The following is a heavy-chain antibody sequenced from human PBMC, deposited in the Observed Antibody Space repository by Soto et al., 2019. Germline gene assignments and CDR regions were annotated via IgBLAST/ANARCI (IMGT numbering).Heavy chain of an antibody. D-gene: IGHD1-26*01. CDR2: TRGSGGGT. V-gene: IGHV3-23*01. J-gene: IGHJ4*02. CDR3: VKGHSHSYYYFDY. Sequence: EVQLLESGGGLVQPGGSLRLSCAASGFTFSFCAMNWVRQAPGKGLEWVSSTRGSGGGTYYADSVRGRFTISRDTSKNTLYLQMNSLRVEDTAVYYCVKGHSHSYYYFDYWGQGTLVTVSS. CDR1: GFTFSFCA.